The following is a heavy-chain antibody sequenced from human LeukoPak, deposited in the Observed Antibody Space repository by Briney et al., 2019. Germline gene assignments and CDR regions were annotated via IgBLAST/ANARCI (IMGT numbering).Heavy chain of an antibody. CDR3: ARRSHLEWTRRINWFDP. V-gene: IGHV4-34*01. Sequence: WSWIXXPPGKGLEWIGEINHSGSTNYNPYLKSRVTISVDTSKNQFSLKLSSVTAADTAVYYCARRSHLEWTRRINWFDPWGQGTLVTVSS. CDR2: INHSGST. D-gene: IGHD3-3*01. J-gene: IGHJ5*02.